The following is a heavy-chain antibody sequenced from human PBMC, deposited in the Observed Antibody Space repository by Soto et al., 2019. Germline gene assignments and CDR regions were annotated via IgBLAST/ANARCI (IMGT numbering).Heavy chain of an antibody. J-gene: IGHJ4*02. CDR1: GGSIRSGGYY. Sequence: QVQLQESGPGLVKPSQTLSLTCTVSGGSIRSGGYYWSWIRQHPGKGLEWIGYIYYSGSTYYNPSLKSRITISIDTSKNQFSLKLSSVTAADTAVYYCARAGVYSGTYVDYWGQGTLVTVSS. CDR3: ARAGVYSGTYVDY. V-gene: IGHV4-31*03. CDR2: IYYSGST. D-gene: IGHD1-26*01.